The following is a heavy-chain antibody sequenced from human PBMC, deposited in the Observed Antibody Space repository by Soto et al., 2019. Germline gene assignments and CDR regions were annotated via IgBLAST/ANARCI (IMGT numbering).Heavy chain of an antibody. V-gene: IGHV4-34*01. CDR1: GGSFRGYY. J-gene: IGHJ6*02. Sequence: SETLSLTCTVSGGSFRGYYWGWVRQPPGKGLGWIGEINHSGTPNYHPSLKSRVTISVPTSKTQFPLPVNSVTPADTAVYYCARGEITLLGGMDVWGQGTTVT. CDR3: ARGEITLLGGMDV. CDR2: INHSGTP. D-gene: IGHD3-10*01.